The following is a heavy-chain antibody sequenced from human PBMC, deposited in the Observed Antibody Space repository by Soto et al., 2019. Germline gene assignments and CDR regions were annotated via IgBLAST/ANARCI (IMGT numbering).Heavy chain of an antibody. D-gene: IGHD6-19*01. CDR1: GGSISSYY. CDR2: IYYSGST. V-gene: IGHV4-59*01. CDR3: ARLEAVAGTIYYYYYMDV. Sequence: PSETLSLTCTVSGGSISSYYWSWIRQPPGKGLEWIGYIYYSGSTNYNPSLKSRVTISVDTSKNQFSLKLSSVTAADTAVFYCARLEAVAGTIYYYYYMDVWGKGTTVTVSS. J-gene: IGHJ6*03.